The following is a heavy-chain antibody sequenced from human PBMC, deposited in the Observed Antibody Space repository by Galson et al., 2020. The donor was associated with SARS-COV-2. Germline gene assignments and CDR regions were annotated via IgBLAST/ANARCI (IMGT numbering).Heavy chain of an antibody. CDR1: GGSISSSSYY. V-gene: IGHV4-39*01. CDR2: IHYSGST. D-gene: IGHD6-19*01. Sequence: SETLSLTCTVSGGSISSSSYYWGWIRQPPGQGLEWIGSIHYSGSTYYNPSLKSRVTISVDTSKNQFSLKLSSVTAADTAVYYCATLQYSSGWYRYYFDYWGQGTLVTVSS. CDR3: ATLQYSSGWYRYYFDY. J-gene: IGHJ4*02.